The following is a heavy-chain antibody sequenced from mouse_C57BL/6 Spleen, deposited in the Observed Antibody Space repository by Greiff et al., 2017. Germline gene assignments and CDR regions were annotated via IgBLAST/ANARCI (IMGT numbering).Heavy chain of an antibody. CDR2: IYPRSGNT. Sequence: VQLQQSGAELARPGASVKLSCKASGYTFTSYGISWVKQRTGQGLEWIGEIYPRSGNTYYNETFKGKATLTADKSSSTAYMELRSLTSEDSAVYFCARFDSSGYYFDYWGQGTTLTVSS. D-gene: IGHD3-2*02. CDR3: ARFDSSGYYFDY. V-gene: IGHV1-81*01. J-gene: IGHJ2*01. CDR1: GYTFTSYG.